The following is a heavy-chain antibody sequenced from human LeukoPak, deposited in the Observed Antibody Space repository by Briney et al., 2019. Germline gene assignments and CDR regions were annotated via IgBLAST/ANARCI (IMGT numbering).Heavy chain of an antibody. V-gene: IGHV4-61*02. Sequence: SETLSLTCTVSGGSISSGSYYWSWIRQPAGKGLEWIGRIYTSGSTNYNPSLKSRVTISVDTSKNQFSLKLSSVTAADTAVYYCARGPLEAFLRDGYALGYWGQGTLVTVSS. J-gene: IGHJ4*02. CDR1: GGSISSGSYY. CDR2: IYTSGST. CDR3: ARGPLEAFLRDGYALGY. D-gene: IGHD5-24*01.